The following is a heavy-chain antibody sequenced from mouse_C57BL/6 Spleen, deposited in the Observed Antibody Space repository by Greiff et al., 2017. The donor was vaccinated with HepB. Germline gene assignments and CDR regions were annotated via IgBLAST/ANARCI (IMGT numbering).Heavy chain of an antibody. CDR2: IDPNSGGT. CDR1: GYTFTSYW. V-gene: IGHV1-72*01. Sequence: QVQLKQSGAELVKPGASVKLSCKASGYTFTSYWMHWVKQRPGRGLEWIGRIDPNSGGTKYNEKFKSKATLTVDKPSSTAYMQLSSLTSEDSAVYYCARDSSGYLYYLDYWGQGTTLTVSS. D-gene: IGHD3-2*02. J-gene: IGHJ2*01. CDR3: ARDSSGYLYYLDY.